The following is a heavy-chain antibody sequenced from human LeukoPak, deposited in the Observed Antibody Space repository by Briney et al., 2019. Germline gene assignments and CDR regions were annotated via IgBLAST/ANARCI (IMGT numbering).Heavy chain of an antibody. V-gene: IGHV3-30*04. CDR2: ISYDGSNK. CDR1: GFTFSGYA. D-gene: IGHD1-26*01. CDR3: AQEWELLKSRYFDY. Sequence: GRSLRLSCAASGFTFSGYAMHWVRQAPGKGLEWVAVISYDGSNKYYADSVKGRFTISRDNSKNTLYLQMNSLRAEDTAVYYCAQEWELLKSRYFDYWGQGTLVTVSS. J-gene: IGHJ4*02.